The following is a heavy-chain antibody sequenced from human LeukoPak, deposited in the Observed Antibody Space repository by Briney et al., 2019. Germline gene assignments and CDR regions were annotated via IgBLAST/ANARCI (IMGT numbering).Heavy chain of an antibody. CDR1: GFTVSSNY. CDR3: ARGGGRDGYKSLDY. J-gene: IGHJ4*02. D-gene: IGHD5-24*01. Sequence: PGGSLRLSCAASGFTVSSNYMSWVRQAPGKGLEWVSVIYSGGSTYYADYVKGRFTIPRDNSKNTLYLQMNSLRAEDTAVYYCARGGGRDGYKSLDYWGQGTLVTVSS. CDR2: IYSGGST. V-gene: IGHV3-66*01.